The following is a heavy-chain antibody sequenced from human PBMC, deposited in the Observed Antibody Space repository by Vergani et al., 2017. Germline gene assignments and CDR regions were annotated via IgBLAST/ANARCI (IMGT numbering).Heavy chain of an antibody. Sequence: EVELVQSGPALRKPGESLKISCKGSEYSFGNYWIGWVRPMPGKGLEWMGIIYPADSDTRYSPSFQGQVTISADKSIITAFLQWDSLKASDTALYSCARHTTYTDSWGQGPLVTVSS. J-gene: IGHJ4*02. CDR2: IYPADSDT. CDR3: ARHTTYTDS. D-gene: IGHD1-1*01. CDR1: EYSFGNYW. V-gene: IGHV5-51*01.